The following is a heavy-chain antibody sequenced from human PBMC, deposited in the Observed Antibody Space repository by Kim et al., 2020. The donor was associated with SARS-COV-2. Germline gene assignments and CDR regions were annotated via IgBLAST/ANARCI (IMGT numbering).Heavy chain of an antibody. CDR3: AKWLKSGYYYSDY. V-gene: IGHV3-23*01. Sequence: GGSLRLSCGASGFTFSSYALSWARQAPGKGLEWVSTISSSDTTYYADSVKGRFTISRDNSQNMLYLQLNSLRAEDTAIYYCAKWLKSGYYYSDYWGQGTL. CDR2: ISSSDTT. J-gene: IGHJ4*02. CDR1: GFTFSSYA. D-gene: IGHD5-12*01.